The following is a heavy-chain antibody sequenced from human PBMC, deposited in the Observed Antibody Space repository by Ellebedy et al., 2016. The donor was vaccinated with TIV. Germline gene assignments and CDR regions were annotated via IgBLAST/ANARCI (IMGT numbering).Heavy chain of an antibody. V-gene: IGHV2-70*17. CDR2: IDWDDDE. CDR3: ARMIRAVAGKSPPLTDYGMDV. J-gene: IGHJ6*02. D-gene: IGHD6-19*01. CDR1: GFSLSTGGMC. Sequence: SGPTLVKPTQTLTLACTFSGFSLSTGGMCVSWIRQSPGKALEWLARIDWDDDEFYQTSLRARLTISKDTSKKQVVLRMTNMDPVDTATYYCARMIRAVAGKSPPLTDYGMDVWGQGTTVIVSS.